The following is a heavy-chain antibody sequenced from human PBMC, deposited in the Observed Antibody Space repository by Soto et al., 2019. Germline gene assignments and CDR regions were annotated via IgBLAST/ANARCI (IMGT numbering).Heavy chain of an antibody. CDR2: ISSSSSYI. CDR3: ARDGFDYYDSSGYSQYFQH. CDR1: GFTFSSYS. D-gene: IGHD3-22*01. Sequence: GGSLRLSCAASGFTFSSYSMNWVRQAPGKGLEWVSSISSSSSYIYYEDSVKGRFTISRDNAKNSLYLQMNSMRAEDTAVYYCARDGFDYYDSSGYSQYFQHWGQGTLVTVSS. V-gene: IGHV3-21*01. J-gene: IGHJ1*01.